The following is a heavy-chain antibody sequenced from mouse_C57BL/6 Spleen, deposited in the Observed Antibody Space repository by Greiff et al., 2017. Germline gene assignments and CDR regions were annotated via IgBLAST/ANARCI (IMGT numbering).Heavy chain of an antibody. Sequence: VQLQQSGPELVKPGASVKMSCTASGYTFTDYNMHWVKQSHGKSLEWIGSINPNNGGTIYNQKFKGKATLTVNKSSSSAYMELRSLTSEDSAVYYCARGGDGNWYVDVWGTGTTVTVSA. J-gene: IGHJ1*03. V-gene: IGHV1-22*01. CDR2: INPNNGGT. CDR1: GYTFTDYN. CDR3: ARGGDGNWYVDV. D-gene: IGHD2-1*01.